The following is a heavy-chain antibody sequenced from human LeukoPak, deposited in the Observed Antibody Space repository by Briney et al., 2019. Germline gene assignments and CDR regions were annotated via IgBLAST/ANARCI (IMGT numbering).Heavy chain of an antibody. CDR2: ISGGGDNT. Sequence: PGGSLRLSCAASGFTFGTFAFSWVRQAPGKGLEWVSAISGGGDNTYYADSVKGRFTISRDNSKNTLYLHMNSLRAEDTAVYYCAKERGSLPAGQNRFDYWGQGTLVTVSS. J-gene: IGHJ4*02. CDR1: GFTFGTFA. D-gene: IGHD2-2*01. V-gene: IGHV3-23*01. CDR3: AKERGSLPAGQNRFDY.